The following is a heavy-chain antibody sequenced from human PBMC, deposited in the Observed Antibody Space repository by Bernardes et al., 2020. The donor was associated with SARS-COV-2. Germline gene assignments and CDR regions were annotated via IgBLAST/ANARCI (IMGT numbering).Heavy chain of an antibody. CDR2: ISSSSSTI. CDR3: ARVETYYDILTGYYLGYYFDY. Sequence: GGSLRLSCAASGFTFSSYSMNWVRQAPGKGLEWVSYISSSSSTIYYADSVKGRFTISRDNAKNSLYLQMNSLRAEDTAVYYCARVETYYDILTGYYLGYYFDYWGQGTLVTVSS. J-gene: IGHJ4*02. CDR1: GFTFSSYS. D-gene: IGHD3-9*01. V-gene: IGHV3-48*04.